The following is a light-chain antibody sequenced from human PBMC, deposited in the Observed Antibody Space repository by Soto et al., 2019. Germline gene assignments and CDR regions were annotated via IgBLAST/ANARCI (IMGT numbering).Light chain of an antibody. CDR3: QQYAQRWT. CDR2: AAS. CDR1: QNIGGN. J-gene: IGKJ1*01. V-gene: IGKV3-15*01. Sequence: EIEMAQSPAVLSVSPGQSVTLSCRSSQNIGGNLAWYQQRPGQSPRLLIYAASDRATGVPARFSGSGSGTEFTLTINSLQSEDFAVYYCQQYAQRWTFGQGTKVDI.